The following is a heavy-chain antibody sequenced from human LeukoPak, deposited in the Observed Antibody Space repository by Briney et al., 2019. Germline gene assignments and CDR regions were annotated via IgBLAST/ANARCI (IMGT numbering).Heavy chain of an antibody. CDR3: ARDWGASGSYFVDY. CDR1: GFTFSSCA. CDR2: ISYDGGNK. Sequence: GGSLRLSCAASGFTFSSCAMHWVRQAPGKGLEWVAVISYDGGNKYYADSVKGRFTISRDNSKNTLYLQMSSLRAEDTAVYYCARDWGASGSYFVDYWGQGTLVTVSS. D-gene: IGHD3-10*01. J-gene: IGHJ4*02. V-gene: IGHV3-30*04.